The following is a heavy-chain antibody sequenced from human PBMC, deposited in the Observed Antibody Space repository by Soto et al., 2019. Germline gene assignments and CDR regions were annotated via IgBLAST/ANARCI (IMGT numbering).Heavy chain of an antibody. CDR1: GFTFSHYA. J-gene: IGHJ5*02. CDR3: ARDVAGKNWFDP. CDR2: ISYDGSKK. D-gene: IGHD6-19*01. V-gene: IGHV3-30-3*01. Sequence: QVQLVESGGGVVQPGRSLRLSCAASGFTFSHYAMHWVRQAPGKGLEWVAIISYDGSKKYYGDSVKGRFTISRDNSKNTLYLQRNSLRVEYTAVYYCARDVAGKNWFDPWGQGTQVTVSS.